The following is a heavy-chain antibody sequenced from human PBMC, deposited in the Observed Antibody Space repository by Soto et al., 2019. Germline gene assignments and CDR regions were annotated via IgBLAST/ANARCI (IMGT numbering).Heavy chain of an antibody. Sequence: VQLLESGGDLVHPGASLRLSCAASGFAFSSHPMSWVRQAPEKGLEWVAGISDSRSLTYNADSVRGRFTISRDNSKNTLYLQMNSLRAEDTAVYYCARRTFGSSRSFDIWGQGTMVTVSS. CDR2: ISDSRSLT. D-gene: IGHD6-6*01. CDR1: GFAFSSHP. V-gene: IGHV3-23*01. CDR3: ARRTFGSSRSFDI. J-gene: IGHJ3*02.